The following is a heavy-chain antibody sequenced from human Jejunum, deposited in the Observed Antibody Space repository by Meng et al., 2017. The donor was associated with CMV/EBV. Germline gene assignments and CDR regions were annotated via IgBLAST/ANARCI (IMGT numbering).Heavy chain of an antibody. CDR2: IREDGSRK. J-gene: IGHJ3*02. Sequence: TYCMHWVRQVSGKGLEWVAFIREDGSRKFYAASVKGRFTISRDNSKNTLYVQMNSLRDEDTAVYYCATEYSSSPGVVLGDAFHIWGQGTVVTVSS. D-gene: IGHD6-6*01. CDR3: ATEYSSSPGVVLGDAFHI. CDR1: TYC. V-gene: IGHV3-30*02.